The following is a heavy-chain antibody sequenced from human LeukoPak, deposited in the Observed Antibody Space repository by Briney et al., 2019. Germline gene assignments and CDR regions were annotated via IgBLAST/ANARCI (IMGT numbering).Heavy chain of an antibody. D-gene: IGHD3-3*01. CDR3: ARGHDYDFWSCYYFGY. V-gene: IGHV4-38-2*02. J-gene: IGHJ4*02. CDR1: GYSISSGYY. Sequence: SGTLSLTCTVSGYSISSGYYWGWIRQPPGKGLEWIGSIYHSGSTYYNPSLKSRVTISVDTSKNQFSLKLSSVTAADTAVYYCARGHDYDFWSCYYFGYWGQGTLVTVSS. CDR2: IYHSGST.